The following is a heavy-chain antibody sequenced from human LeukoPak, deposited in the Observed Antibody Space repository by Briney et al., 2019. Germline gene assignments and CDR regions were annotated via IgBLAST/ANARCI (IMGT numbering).Heavy chain of an antibody. Sequence: PGGSLRLSCAASGFTVSNNYMRWVRQAPGKGLEWVSLIYSNGRTGYTDSVKGRLSISRDNSKNTMYLQMNSLRAEDTAMYYCARDVGPWGQGTLVTVSS. D-gene: IGHD2-15*01. CDR1: GFTVSNNY. V-gene: IGHV3-53*01. CDR2: IYSNGRT. CDR3: ARDVGP. J-gene: IGHJ5*02.